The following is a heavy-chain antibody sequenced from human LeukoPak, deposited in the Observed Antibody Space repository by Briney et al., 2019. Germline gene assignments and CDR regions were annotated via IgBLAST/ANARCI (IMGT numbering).Heavy chain of an antibody. V-gene: IGHV3-21*04. D-gene: IGHD1-7*01. CDR3: TKGWELPNWFDP. J-gene: IGHJ5*02. CDR2: ISSSSSYI. CDR1: GFTFSSYS. Sequence: GGSLRLSCAASGFTFSSYSMNWVRQAPGKGLEWVSSISSSSSYIYYADSVKGRFTISRDNAKNSLFLQMNSLKTEDTAVYYCTKGWELPNWFDPWGQGTLVTVSS.